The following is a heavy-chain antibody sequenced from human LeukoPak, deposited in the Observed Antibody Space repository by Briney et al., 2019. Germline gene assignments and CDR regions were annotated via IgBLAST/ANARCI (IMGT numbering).Heavy chain of an antibody. V-gene: IGHV3-7*01. CDR1: GFTFSTYW. CDR3: ARGNSGFDQ. J-gene: IGHJ4*02. Sequence: GGSLRLSCAASGFTFSTYWMTWVRQAPGKGLEWVADIKQDGSLNFYVDSVKGRFTISRDNAKNSLYLQMNSLRVEDTAVYYCARGNSGFDQWGQGTLVTVSS. CDR2: IKQDGSLN. D-gene: IGHD6-19*01.